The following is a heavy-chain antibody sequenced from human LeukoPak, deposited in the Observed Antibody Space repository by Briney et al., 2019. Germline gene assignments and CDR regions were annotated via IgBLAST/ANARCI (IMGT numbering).Heavy chain of an antibody. D-gene: IGHD6-13*01. CDR2: IYSGGST. J-gene: IGHJ4*02. CDR1: EFTVSSNY. Sequence: GGSLRLSCAASEFTVSSNYMNWVRQAPGKGLEWVSVIYSGGSTYYADSVKGRFIISRDNSKNTLYLQMNSLRAEDTAVYYCAGGARRQQPFDYWGQGTLVTVSS. V-gene: IGHV3-66*01. CDR3: AGGARRQQPFDY.